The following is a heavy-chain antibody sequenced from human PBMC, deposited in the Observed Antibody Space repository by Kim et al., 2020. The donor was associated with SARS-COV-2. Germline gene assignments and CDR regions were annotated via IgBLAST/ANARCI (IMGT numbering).Heavy chain of an antibody. V-gene: IGHV1-69*04. CDR3: ARIGEGGYDILTGYYYYYGMDV. CDR2: IIPILGIA. D-gene: IGHD3-9*01. Sequence: SVKVSCKASGGTFSSYAISWVRQAPGQGLEWMGRIIPILGIANYAQKFQGRVTITADKSTSTAYMELSSLRSEDTTVYYCARIGEGGYDILTGYYYYYGMDVWGQGTTVTVSS. CDR1: GGTFSSYA. J-gene: IGHJ6*02.